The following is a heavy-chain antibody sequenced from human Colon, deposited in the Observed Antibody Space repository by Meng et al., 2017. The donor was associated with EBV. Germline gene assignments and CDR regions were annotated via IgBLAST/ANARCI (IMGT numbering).Heavy chain of an antibody. CDR1: GGSMSSGNYY. V-gene: IGHV4-30-4*01. CDR3: ASFDHIPRRNYFDY. J-gene: IGHJ4*02. CDR2: IHHSGSA. D-gene: IGHD2-21*01. Sequence: QVQLQESGPGLVDPSQTLSLPCTVHGGSMSSGNYYWSWIRQPPGKGLEWIGYIHHSGSAYYNPSLKSRVSISVDTSKNQFSLNLNSMTAADTAVYYCASFDHIPRRNYFDYWGQGALVTVSS.